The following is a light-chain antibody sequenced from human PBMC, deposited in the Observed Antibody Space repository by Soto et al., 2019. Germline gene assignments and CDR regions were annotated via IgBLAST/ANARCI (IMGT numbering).Light chain of an antibody. J-gene: IGLJ2*01. CDR1: NSNIGAGYD. CDR3: QSYDRGVIGLI. V-gene: IGLV1-40*01. Sequence: QSTLTQPPSVSGAPGQRVTISCTGSNSNIGAGYDVNWYQHFPGTAPKLLIYVNTNRPSGVPDRFSGSKSGSSTSLAITGLQSEDEDDYYCQSYDRGVIGLIFGLGTKLTVL. CDR2: VNT.